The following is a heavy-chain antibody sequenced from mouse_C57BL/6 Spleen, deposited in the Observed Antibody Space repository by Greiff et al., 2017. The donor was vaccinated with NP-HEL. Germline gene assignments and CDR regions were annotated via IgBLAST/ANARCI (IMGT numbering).Heavy chain of an antibody. V-gene: IGHV1-76*01. J-gene: IGHJ4*01. CDR3: AREGGHYYAMDY. Sequence: VQLQQSGAELVRPGASVKLSCKASGYTFTDYYINWVKQRPGQGLEWIARIYPGGGNTYYNEKFKGKATLTADKSSSTAYMQLSSLTSEDSAVYFCAREGGHYYAMDYWGQGTSVTVSS. CDR2: IYPGGGNT. CDR1: GYTFTDYY.